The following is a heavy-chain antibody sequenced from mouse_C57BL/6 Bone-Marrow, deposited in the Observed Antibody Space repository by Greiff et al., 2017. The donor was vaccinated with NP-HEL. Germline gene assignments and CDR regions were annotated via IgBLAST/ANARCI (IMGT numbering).Heavy chain of an antibody. CDR1: GFTFSDFY. Sequence: EVQGVESGGGLVQSGRSLRLSCATSGFTFSDFYMEWVRQAPGKGLEWIAASRNKANDYTTEYSASVKGRFIVSRDTSQSILYLQMNALRAEDTAIYYCARDAPLPYYFDYWGQGTTLTVSS. CDR3: ARDAPLPYYFDY. V-gene: IGHV7-1*01. CDR2: SRNKANDYTT. J-gene: IGHJ2*01. D-gene: IGHD6-1*01.